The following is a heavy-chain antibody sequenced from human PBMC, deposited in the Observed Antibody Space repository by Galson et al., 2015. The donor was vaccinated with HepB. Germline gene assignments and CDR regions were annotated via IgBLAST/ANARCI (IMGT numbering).Heavy chain of an antibody. J-gene: IGHJ4*02. D-gene: IGHD2-15*01. V-gene: IGHV3-30-3*01. CDR1: GFTFRSYP. Sequence: SLRLSCAASGFTFRSYPMHWVRQAPGKGLEWVAFISYDGNNKYYGDSVKGQFTISRDNSKNTLYLQMNSLRAEDTALYYCAKGRGPCSATSCSSDSWGQGTLVTVST. CDR3: AKGRGPCSATSCSSDS. CDR2: ISYDGNNK.